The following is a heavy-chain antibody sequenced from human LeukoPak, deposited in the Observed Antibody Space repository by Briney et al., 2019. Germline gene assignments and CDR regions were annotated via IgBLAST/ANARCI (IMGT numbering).Heavy chain of an antibody. CDR2: IYPGDSDT. J-gene: IGHJ4*02. Sequence: GEPLQISCKGSGYSFTSYWIGWVRQMPGKGLEWMGIIYPGDSDTRYSPSFQGQVTISADKSISTAYLQWSSLKASDTAMYYCARHAVTTRFNYFDYWGQGTLVTVSS. D-gene: IGHD4-17*01. CDR3: ARHAVTTRFNYFDY. V-gene: IGHV5-51*01. CDR1: GYSFTSYW.